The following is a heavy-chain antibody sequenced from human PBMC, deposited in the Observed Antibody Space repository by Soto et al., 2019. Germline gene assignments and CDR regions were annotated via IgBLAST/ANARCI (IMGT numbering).Heavy chain of an antibody. V-gene: IGHV1-2*04. CDR3: ARANVDIVATTKNYYYGMDV. CDR1: GYTFTGYY. J-gene: IGHJ6*02. Sequence: QVQLVQSGAKVKKPGASVKVSCKASGYTFTGYYMHWVRQAPGQGLEWMGWINPNSGGTNYAQKFQGWVTMTRDTSISTAYMELSRLRSDDTAVYYCARANVDIVATTKNYYYGMDVWGQGTTVTVSS. D-gene: IGHD5-12*01. CDR2: INPNSGGT.